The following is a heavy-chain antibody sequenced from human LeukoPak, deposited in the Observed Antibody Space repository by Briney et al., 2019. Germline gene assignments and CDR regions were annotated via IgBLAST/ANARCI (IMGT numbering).Heavy chain of an antibody. J-gene: IGHJ6*03. CDR3: ARGGDRGYSYGLGYYYMDV. Sequence: PGGSLRLSCAASGFTFSSYSMNWVRQAPGKGLEWVSSISSSSSYIYYADSVKGRFTISRDNAKNSLYLQMNSLRAEDTAVYYCARGGDRGYSYGLGYYYMDVWGKGTTVNVSS. CDR1: GFTFSSYS. CDR2: ISSSSSYI. D-gene: IGHD5-18*01. V-gene: IGHV3-21*01.